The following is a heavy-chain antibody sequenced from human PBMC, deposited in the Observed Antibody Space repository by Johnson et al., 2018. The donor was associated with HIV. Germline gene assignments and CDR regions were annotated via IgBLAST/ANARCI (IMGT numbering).Heavy chain of an antibody. V-gene: IGHV3-30*18. D-gene: IGHD3-3*01. CDR3: GKDEGSLGWFHI. CDR2: ISYDGSNE. J-gene: IGHJ3*02. CDR1: GFTFSSYG. Sequence: QVQLVESGGGVVQPGGSLRLSCAASGFTFSSYGMHWVRQAPGKGLECVAVISYDGSNEYYADSVKGRFTISRDNSKNTLFLQMNSLRVEDTAVYYCGKDEGSLGWFHIWGQGTMVTVSS.